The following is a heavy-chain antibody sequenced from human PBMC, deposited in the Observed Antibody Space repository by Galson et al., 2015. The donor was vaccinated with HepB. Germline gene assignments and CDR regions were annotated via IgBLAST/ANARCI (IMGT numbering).Heavy chain of an antibody. V-gene: IGHV1-69*10. CDR3: ARDGDYHGGRGSSMGV. CDR2: IIPILGIA. J-gene: IGHJ6*03. D-gene: IGHD3-22*01. Sequence: SVKVSCKASGGTFSSYAISWVRQAPGQGLEWMGGIIPILGIANYAQKFQGRVTITADKSTSTAYMELSSLRSEDTAVYYCARDGDYHGGRGSSMGVWGKGATVTVSS. CDR1: GGTFSSYA.